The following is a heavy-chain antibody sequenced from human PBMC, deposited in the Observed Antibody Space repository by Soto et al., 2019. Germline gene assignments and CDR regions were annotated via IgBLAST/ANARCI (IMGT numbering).Heavy chain of an antibody. CDR2: ISYDGSNK. J-gene: IGHJ4*02. CDR1: GFTFSSYG. V-gene: IGHV3-30*18. CDR3: AKASRTAGNFDY. D-gene: IGHD1-1*01. Sequence: GSLRLSCAASGFTFSSYGMHWVRQAPGKGLEWVAVISYDGSNKYNADSVKGRFTISRDNSKNTLYLQMNSLRAEDTAVYYCAKASRTAGNFDYWGQGTLVTVSS.